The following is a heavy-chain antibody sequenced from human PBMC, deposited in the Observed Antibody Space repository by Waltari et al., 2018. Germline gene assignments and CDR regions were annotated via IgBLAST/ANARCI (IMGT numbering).Heavy chain of an antibody. J-gene: IGHJ2*01. CDR2: IYYSGST. D-gene: IGHD2-8*01. CDR3: ARHPAMTIMLWYFDL. Sequence: QLQLQESGPGLVKPSETLSLTCTVPGGSISSSSYYWGWIRQPPGKGLEWIGSIYYSGSTYYNPSLKSRVTISVDTSNNQFSLKLSSVTAADTAVYYCARHPAMTIMLWYFDLWGRGTLVTVSS. V-gene: IGHV4-39*01. CDR1: GGSISSSSYY.